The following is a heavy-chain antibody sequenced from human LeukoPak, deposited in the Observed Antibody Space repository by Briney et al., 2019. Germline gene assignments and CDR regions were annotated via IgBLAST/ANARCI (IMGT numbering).Heavy chain of an antibody. V-gene: IGHV4-59*01. D-gene: IGHD1-26*01. CDR1: GGSISSYY. Sequence: PSETLSLTCTVSGGSISSYYWSWIRQPPGKGLEWIGYIYYSGSTNYNPSLKRRVTISVDTSKNQFSLKLSSVTAADTAVYYCARGSLRVDYWGQGTLVTVSS. J-gene: IGHJ4*02. CDR2: IYYSGST. CDR3: ARGSLRVDY.